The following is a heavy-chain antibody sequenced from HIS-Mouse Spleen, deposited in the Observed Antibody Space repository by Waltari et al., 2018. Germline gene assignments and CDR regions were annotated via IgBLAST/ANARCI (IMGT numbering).Heavy chain of an antibody. CDR2: IYYRGST. D-gene: IGHD1-26*01. V-gene: IGHV4-39*07. CDR1: GGSISSSPYS. Sequence: QLQLQESGPGLVKPSDTLSLTCTVSGGSISSSPYSWAWIRQPPGKGLEWIGSIYYRGSTYYNPSLKSRVTISVDTSKNQFSLKLSSVTAADTAVYYCARDRELYFDYWGQGTLVTVSS. CDR3: ARDRELYFDY. J-gene: IGHJ4*02.